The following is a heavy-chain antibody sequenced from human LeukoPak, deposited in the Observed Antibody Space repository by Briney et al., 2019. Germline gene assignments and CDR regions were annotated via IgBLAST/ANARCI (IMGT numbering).Heavy chain of an antibody. CDR2: ISGSGTYT. D-gene: IGHD3-22*01. Sequence: PGGSLRLSCAASGFTFSDYYMTWIRQAPGKGLEWVSHISGSGTYTKYADSAKGRFTISRDNAKNSLYLQMNSLRAEDTAVYYCARDRSVTMIGGLGTLVTVSS. J-gene: IGHJ4*02. CDR3: ARDRSVTMI. CDR1: GFTFSDYY. V-gene: IGHV3-11*06.